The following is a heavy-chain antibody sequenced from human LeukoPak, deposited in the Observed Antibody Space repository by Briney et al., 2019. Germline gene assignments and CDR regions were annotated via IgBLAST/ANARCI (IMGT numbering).Heavy chain of an antibody. CDR3: ARGAAREGYYFDY. CDR1: GGSISSSSYY. CDR2: IYYSGST. Sequence: SETLSLTCTVSGGSISSSSYYWGWIRQPPGKGLEWIGSIYYSGSTYYNPSLKSRVTISVDTSKNQFSLKLSSVTAADTAVYYCARGAAREGYYFDYWGQGTLVTVSS. D-gene: IGHD6-6*01. V-gene: IGHV4-39*07. J-gene: IGHJ4*02.